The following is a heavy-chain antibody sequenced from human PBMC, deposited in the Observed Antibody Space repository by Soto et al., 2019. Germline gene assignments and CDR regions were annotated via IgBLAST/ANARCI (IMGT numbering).Heavy chain of an antibody. Sequence: QVQLQESGPGLVKPSETLSLTCTVSGGSISDYHWSWIRQPPGKGLEWIGYIYDSTITNYNPSLKSRVTISIDTSETQFSLKLSSVTAADTAVYYGARHSRGWLQSTGGFDTWGQGTLVTVSS. CDR3: ARHSRGWLQSTGGFDT. J-gene: IGHJ5*02. CDR2: IYDSTIT. CDR1: GGSISDYH. V-gene: IGHV4-59*08. D-gene: IGHD5-12*01.